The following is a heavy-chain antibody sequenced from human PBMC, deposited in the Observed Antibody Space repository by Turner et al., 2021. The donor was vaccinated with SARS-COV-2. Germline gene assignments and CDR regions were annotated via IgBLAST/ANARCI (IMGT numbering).Heavy chain of an antibody. Sequence: QVQLVQSGAEVKKPGSSVKVSCKASGGTFSSYPISWVRQAPGQGLEWMGGIIPIFGTANYAQKFQGRVTITADESTSTAYMELSSLRSEDTAVYFCMTTVTSSYYYYYGMDVWGQGTTVTVS. V-gene: IGHV1-69*01. J-gene: IGHJ6*02. D-gene: IGHD4-4*01. CDR3: MTTVTSSYYYYYGMDV. CDR2: IIPIFGTA. CDR1: GGTFSSYP.